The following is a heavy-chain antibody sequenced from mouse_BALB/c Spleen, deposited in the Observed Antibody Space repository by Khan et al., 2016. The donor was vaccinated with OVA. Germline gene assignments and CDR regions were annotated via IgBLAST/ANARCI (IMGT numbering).Heavy chain of an antibody. V-gene: IGHV2-9*02. CDR3: ARSKYLARY. J-gene: IGHJ2*01. Sequence: VQLQESGPGLVAPSQSLSLTCTVYGYSLTRYGVHWVRQPPGKGLEWLGLIWAGGSTNYNWALMSRLSISIDNSKSLVFLIMNRLQTDDTALYYCARSKYLARYWGQGTTLTVSS. D-gene: IGHD3-3*01. CDR1: GYSLTRYG. CDR2: IWAGGST.